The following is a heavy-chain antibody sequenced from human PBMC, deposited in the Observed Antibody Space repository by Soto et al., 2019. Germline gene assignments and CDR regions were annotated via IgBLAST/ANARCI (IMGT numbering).Heavy chain of an antibody. CDR1: GGSISSYC. D-gene: IGHD1-26*01. CDR2: IYYSRST. V-gene: IGHV4-59*08. J-gene: IGHJ4*02. CDR3: ARRYGSAIDY. Sequence: SETLSLTCTVSGGSISSYCWSWIRQPPGKGLEWIGYIYYSRSTNYNPSLKSRVTISVDTSKNQFSLKLSSVTAADTAVYYCARRYGSAIDYWGQGTLVTVSS.